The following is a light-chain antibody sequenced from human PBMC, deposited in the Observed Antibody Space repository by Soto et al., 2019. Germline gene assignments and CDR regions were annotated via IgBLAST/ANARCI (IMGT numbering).Light chain of an antibody. Sequence: DLQMTQSPSSLSASVGDRVTITCRASQSISSYLNWYQQKPGKAPKLLIYAASSLQSGVPSRFSGSVSGTDFTLTVSSLQSEDFATYYCQHTYSTPYTFGQGTKLEIK. CDR3: QHTYSTPYT. J-gene: IGKJ2*01. CDR1: QSISSY. CDR2: AAS. V-gene: IGKV1-39*01.